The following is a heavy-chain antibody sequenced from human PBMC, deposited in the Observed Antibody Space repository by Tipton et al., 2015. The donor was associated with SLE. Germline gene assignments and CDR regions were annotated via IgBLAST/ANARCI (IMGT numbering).Heavy chain of an antibody. V-gene: IGHV4-39*07. Sequence: TLSLTCTVSGGSISSSSYYWGWIRQAPGKGPEWIGEISHSGSANYNASLKSRVTMSLDKSNNQFSLGLSSVTAADTTVYYCARGVSGYFSYCYMDVWGKGTTVTISS. CDR3: ARGVSGYFSYCYMDV. CDR2: ISHSGSA. CDR1: GGSISSSSYY. D-gene: IGHD3-16*01. J-gene: IGHJ6*03.